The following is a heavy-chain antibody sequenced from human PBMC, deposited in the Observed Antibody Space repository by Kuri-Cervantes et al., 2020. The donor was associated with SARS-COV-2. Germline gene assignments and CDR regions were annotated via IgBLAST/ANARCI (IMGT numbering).Heavy chain of an antibody. CDR3: TTDIVVVPAARVDYYYRDV. CDR2: IKSKTDGGTT. V-gene: IGHV3-15*01. J-gene: IGHJ6*03. D-gene: IGHD2-2*01. Sequence: GESLKISCAASGFTFSNAWMSWVCQAPGKGLEWVGRIKSKTDGGTTDYAAPVKGRFTISRDDSKNTLYLQMNSLKTEDTAVYYCTTDIVVVPAARVDYYYRDVWGKGTTVTVSS. CDR1: GFTFSNAW.